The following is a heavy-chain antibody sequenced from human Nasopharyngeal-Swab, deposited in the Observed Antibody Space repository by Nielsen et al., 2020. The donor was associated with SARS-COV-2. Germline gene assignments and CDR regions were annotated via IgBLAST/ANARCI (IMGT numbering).Heavy chain of an antibody. J-gene: IGHJ6*02. D-gene: IGHD3-3*01. V-gene: IGHV4-59*01. CDR3: AGHSAYALRSPSYYYGMDV. Sequence: SETLSLTCTVSGGSISSYYWSWIRQPPGKGLEWIGYIYYSGSTNYNPSLKSRVTISVDTSKNQFSLKLSSVTAADTAVYYCAGHSAYALRSPSYYYGMDVWGQGTTVTVSS. CDR1: GGSISSYY. CDR2: IYYSGST.